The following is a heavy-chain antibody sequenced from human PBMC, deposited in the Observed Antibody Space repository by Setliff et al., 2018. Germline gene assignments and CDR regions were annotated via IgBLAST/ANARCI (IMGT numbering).Heavy chain of an antibody. V-gene: IGHV1-18*01. CDR2: ISPYNGHT. Sequence: ASVKVSCKTSGYLLTSYGLTWVRQAPGQGLDWLGWISPYNGHTNYAQNLQGRVTMTTDTSTNTLSLQMNSLRAEDTAVYFCARLAWDGIFIQGFDSWGQGTLVTVSS. D-gene: IGHD3-3*01. CDR1: GYLLTSYG. J-gene: IGHJ4*02. CDR3: ARLAWDGIFIQGFDS.